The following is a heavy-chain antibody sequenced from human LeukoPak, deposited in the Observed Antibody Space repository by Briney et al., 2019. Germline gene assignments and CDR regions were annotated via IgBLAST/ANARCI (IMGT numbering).Heavy chain of an antibody. CDR3: ARAGFVLLWFGNTGYFDY. Sequence: GGSLRLSCAASGFTFSSYSMNWVRQAPGKGLEWVSYISSSSSTIYYADSVKGRFTISRHNAKNSLYLQMNSLRAEDTAVYYCARAGFVLLWFGNTGYFDYWGQGALVTVSS. D-gene: IGHD3-10*01. CDR2: ISSSSSTI. V-gene: IGHV3-48*04. J-gene: IGHJ4*02. CDR1: GFTFSSYS.